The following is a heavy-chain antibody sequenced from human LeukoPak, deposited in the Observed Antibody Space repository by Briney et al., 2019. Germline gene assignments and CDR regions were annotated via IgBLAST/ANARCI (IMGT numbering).Heavy chain of an antibody. V-gene: IGHV4-34*01. D-gene: IGHD6-13*01. CDR2: INHSGST. CDR3: ARGLDGSSWYREGS. Sequence: EINHSGSTNYTPSLKSRVTISVDTSKNQFSLKLSSVTAADTAVYYCARGLDGSSWYREGSWGQGTLVTVSS. J-gene: IGHJ4*02.